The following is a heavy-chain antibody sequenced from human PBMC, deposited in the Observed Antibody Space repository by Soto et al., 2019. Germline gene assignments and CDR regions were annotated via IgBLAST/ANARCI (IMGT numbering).Heavy chain of an antibody. D-gene: IGHD6-19*01. CDR2: INAGNGNT. V-gene: IGHV1-3*01. Sequence: GASVKVSCKASGYTFTSYAMHWVRQAPGQRLEWMGWINAGNGNTKYSQKFQGRVTITRDTSASTAYMELSSLRSEDTAVYYCAREGRKQWLVARRYNWFDPWGEGALVTV. J-gene: IGHJ5*02. CDR1: GYTFTSYA. CDR3: AREGRKQWLVARRYNWFDP.